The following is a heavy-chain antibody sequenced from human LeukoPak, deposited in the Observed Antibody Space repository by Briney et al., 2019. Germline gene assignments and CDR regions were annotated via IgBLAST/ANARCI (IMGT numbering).Heavy chain of an antibody. Sequence: SETLSLTCTVSGGSISSGYYWGWIRQPPGKGLEWIGSIYHSGSTYYNPSLKSRVTISVDTSKNQFSLKLSSVTAADTAVYYCASFSIVLRWDYNWFDPWGQGTLVTVSS. CDR1: GGSISSGYY. J-gene: IGHJ5*02. D-gene: IGHD2/OR15-2a*01. V-gene: IGHV4-38-2*02. CDR2: IYHSGST. CDR3: ASFSIVLRWDYNWFDP.